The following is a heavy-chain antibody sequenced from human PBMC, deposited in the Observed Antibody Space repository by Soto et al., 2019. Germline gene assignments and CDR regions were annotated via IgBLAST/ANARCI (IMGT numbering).Heavy chain of an antibody. CDR1: GFTFSSYA. Sequence: DVQLLESGGGLVQPEGSLRLSCAASGFTFSSYAMGWVRQGPGKGLEWVAVVSIGGSTHYADSVRGRFTISRDNSKNPLTLQMNSLTAEDTAVYFCAKRRGAGGHFDYWGQGALVTVYS. CDR2: VSIGGST. D-gene: IGHD2-15*01. J-gene: IGHJ4*02. CDR3: AKRRGAGGHFDY. V-gene: IGHV3-23*01.